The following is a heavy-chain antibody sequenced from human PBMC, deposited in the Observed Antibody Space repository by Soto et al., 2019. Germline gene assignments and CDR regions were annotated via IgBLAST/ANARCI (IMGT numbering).Heavy chain of an antibody. V-gene: IGHV1-46*01. CDR1: GYNFANYY. CDR3: TSLIGVDVLRDY. D-gene: IGHD3-9*01. J-gene: IGHJ4*02. CDR2: IDPDGGST. Sequence: QVQLVQSGAEVKKPGASVKIFCMASGYNFANYYIHWVRQAPGQGPEWMGIIDPDGGSTSYAQKFQGRVSMTSDTSTSRVYMELTSLRSEDTAVYYCTSLIGVDVLRDYWGQGTLVTVSS.